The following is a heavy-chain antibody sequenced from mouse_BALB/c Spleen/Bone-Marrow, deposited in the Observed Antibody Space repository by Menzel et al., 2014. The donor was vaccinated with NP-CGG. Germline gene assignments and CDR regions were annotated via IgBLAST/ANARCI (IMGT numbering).Heavy chain of an antibody. CDR1: GFSLTDYG. CDR3: ARASYYYGSGYDY. CDR2: IGIGGST. Sequence: VMLVESGPGLVAPSQSLSITCTVFGFSLTDYGVHWVRQPPGKGLEWLGIIGIGGSTNYNSALMSRLSIDKDNSKSQVFLKMNSLQTDDTAMYYCARASYYYGSGYDYWGQGTTLTVSS. D-gene: IGHD1-1*01. J-gene: IGHJ2*01. V-gene: IGHV2-9*02.